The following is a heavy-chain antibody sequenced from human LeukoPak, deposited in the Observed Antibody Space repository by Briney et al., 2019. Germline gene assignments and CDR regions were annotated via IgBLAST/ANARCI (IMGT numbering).Heavy chain of an antibody. V-gene: IGHV3-49*04. CDR3: TRLRGEYDILTDYHYYYYGMDV. D-gene: IGHD3-9*01. CDR2: IRSKAYGGTT. Sequence: GGSLRLSCTASGFTFGDYAMSWVRQAPGKGLEWVGFIRSKAYGGTTEYAASVKGRFTISRDDSKSIAYLQMNSLKTEDTAVYYCTRLRGEYDILTDYHYYYYGMDVWGKGTTVTVSS. J-gene: IGHJ6*04. CDR1: GFTFGDYA.